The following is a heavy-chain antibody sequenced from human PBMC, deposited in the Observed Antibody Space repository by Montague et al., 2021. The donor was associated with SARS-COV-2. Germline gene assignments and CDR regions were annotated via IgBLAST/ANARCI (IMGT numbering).Heavy chain of an antibody. CDR2: ISGSGGST. CDR3: AKYRYYYDSSGLPHNYFEY. CDR1: GFTFSSYA. D-gene: IGHD3-22*01. Sequence: SLRLSCAASGFTFSSYAMSWVRQAPGKGLEWVSAISGSGGSTYYADSVKGRFTISRDNSKNTLYLQMNSLRAEDTAVYYCAKYRYYYDSSGLPHNYFEYWGQGTLVTVSS. J-gene: IGHJ4*02. V-gene: IGHV3-23*01.